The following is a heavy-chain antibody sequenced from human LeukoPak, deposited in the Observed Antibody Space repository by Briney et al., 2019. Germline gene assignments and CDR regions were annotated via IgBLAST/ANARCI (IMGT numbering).Heavy chain of an antibody. CDR1: GFTFSSYA. Sequence: GGSLRLSCAASGFTFSSYAMSWVRQAPGEGLEWVSAISGSGGSTYYADSVKGRFTISRDNSKNTLYLQMNSLRAEDTAVYYCAKESAKYYYDSSGYPTVDWGQGTLVTVSS. D-gene: IGHD3-22*01. J-gene: IGHJ4*02. CDR2: ISGSGGST. V-gene: IGHV3-23*01. CDR3: AKESAKYYYDSSGYPTVD.